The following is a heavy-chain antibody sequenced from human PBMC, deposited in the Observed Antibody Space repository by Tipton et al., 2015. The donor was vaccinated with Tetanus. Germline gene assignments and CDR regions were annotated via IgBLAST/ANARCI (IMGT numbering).Heavy chain of an antibody. Sequence: TLSLTCTVSGGSISTYYWSWIRQPPGKGLEWIGYIYYSGSTNYTPSPKSRVTISVDTSKNQFSLKLSSVTAADTAVYYCARGQRSWGSYSYYYYGMGVWGQGTTVTVSS. CDR1: GGSISTYY. CDR3: ARGQRSWGSYSYYYYGMGV. V-gene: IGHV4-59*12. J-gene: IGHJ6*02. CDR2: IYYSGST. D-gene: IGHD3-16*01.